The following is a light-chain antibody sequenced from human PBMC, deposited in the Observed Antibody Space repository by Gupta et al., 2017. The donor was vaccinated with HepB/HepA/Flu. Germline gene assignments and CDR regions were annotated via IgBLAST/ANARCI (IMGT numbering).Light chain of an antibody. V-gene: IGLV3-1*01. CDR1: NLGDKF. Sequence: SYDLTQPPSVSVSPGQTVSITCSGDNLGDKFACWYQQKPGQSPILIIYQDKKRPSGIPERFSGSNSGNTATLTISGTQAMDEADYYCQAWNSSTSYVLFGGGTNLTVL. J-gene: IGLJ2*01. CDR3: QAWNSSTSYVL. CDR2: QDK.